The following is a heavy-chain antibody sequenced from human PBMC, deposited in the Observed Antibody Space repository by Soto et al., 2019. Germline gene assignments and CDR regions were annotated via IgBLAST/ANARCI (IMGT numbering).Heavy chain of an antibody. D-gene: IGHD4-4*01. V-gene: IGHV1-2*04. CDR2: INPNSGGT. J-gene: IGHJ6*02. CDR1: GYTFTGYY. CDR3: ARAPPTVTTLNNYYCYGMDV. Sequence: QVQLVQSGAEVKKPGASVKVSCKASGYTFTGYYMHWVRQAPGQGLEWMGWINPNSGGTNYAQKFQGWVTMTRDTSISTAYMELSRLRSDDTAVYYCARAPPTVTTLNNYYCYGMDVWGQGTTVTVSS.